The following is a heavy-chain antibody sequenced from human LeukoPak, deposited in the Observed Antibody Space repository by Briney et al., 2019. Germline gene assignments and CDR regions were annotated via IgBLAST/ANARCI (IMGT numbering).Heavy chain of an antibody. Sequence: SETLSLTCTVSGYSISSGYYWGWIRQPPGKGLDWIGSIYHSGSTYYSPSLKSRVTISIDTSKNQFSLKLSSVTAADTAVYYCARFSYDYVWGNYRFDYWGQGTLVTVSS. D-gene: IGHD3-16*02. CDR3: ARFSYDYVWGNYRFDY. V-gene: IGHV4-38-2*02. CDR2: IYHSGST. J-gene: IGHJ4*02. CDR1: GYSISSGYY.